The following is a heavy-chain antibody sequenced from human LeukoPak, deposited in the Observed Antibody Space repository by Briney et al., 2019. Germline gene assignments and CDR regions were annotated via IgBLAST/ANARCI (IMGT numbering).Heavy chain of an antibody. V-gene: IGHV3-30*18. CDR1: GGSIRSTN. CDR3: AKDRLGLTAPKAYFDY. J-gene: IGHJ4*02. Sequence: LSLTCGVSGGSIRSTNWWSWVRQPPGQGLEWVAVISYDESSKYYADSVKGRFTVSRDNSKNTVFLQMNSLSTEDTAVYYCAKDRLGLTAPKAYFDYWGQGTLVTVSS. CDR2: ISYDESSK. D-gene: IGHD3-16*01.